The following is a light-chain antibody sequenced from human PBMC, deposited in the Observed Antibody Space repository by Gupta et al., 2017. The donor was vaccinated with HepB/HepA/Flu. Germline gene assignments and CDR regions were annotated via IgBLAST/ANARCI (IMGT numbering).Light chain of an antibody. CDR1: SSNIGAGYY. V-gene: IGLV1-40*01. Sequence: QSVLTQPPSVSGAPGQRVTISCTGSSSNIGAGYYVHWYQQLPGTAPKLLIYGNSNRPSGVPDRFSGSKPGTSASLAITGLQAEDEADYYCQSYDSSLSGSVFGGGTKLTVL. CDR3: QSYDSSLSGSV. J-gene: IGLJ2*01. CDR2: GNS.